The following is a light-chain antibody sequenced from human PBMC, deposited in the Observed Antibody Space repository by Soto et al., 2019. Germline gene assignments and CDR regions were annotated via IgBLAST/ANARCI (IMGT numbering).Light chain of an antibody. CDR2: GAS. J-gene: IGKJ1*01. V-gene: IGKV3-20*01. CDR3: QQYGSSGT. Sequence: EIVLTQSPGTLSLSPGERATLSCRASEPVSTSFLAWYQQKRGQPPRLLIYGASTRATGVPDRFSGSGSGTDFTLTISRLEPEDFAVYYCQQYGSSGTFGQGTKVDIK. CDR1: EPVSTSF.